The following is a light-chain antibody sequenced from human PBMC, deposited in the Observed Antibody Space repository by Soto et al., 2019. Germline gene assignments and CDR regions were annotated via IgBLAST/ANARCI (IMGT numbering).Light chain of an antibody. CDR3: SSYTGTSTQV. J-gene: IGLJ1*01. CDR1: SSDVGHYDY. V-gene: IGLV2-14*03. CDR2: DVT. Sequence: QSALTQPASVSGSPGQSITISCTGSSSDVGHYDYVSWFQQHPGRAPTLLIYDVTYRPSGVSNRFSGAKSGSTASLTISDLRTEDEANYYCSSYTGTSTQVFGTGTKLTVL.